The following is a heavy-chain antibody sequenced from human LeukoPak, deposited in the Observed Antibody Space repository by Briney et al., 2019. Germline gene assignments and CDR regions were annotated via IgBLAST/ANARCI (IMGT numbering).Heavy chain of an antibody. D-gene: IGHD4-23*01. CDR1: GFTFSGFG. CDR2: IWYDGSNK. V-gene: IGHV3-33*01. CDR3: AREGPRGNSQFDY. J-gene: IGHJ4*02. Sequence: GGSLRLSCAASGFTFSGFGMHWVRQAPGKGLEWVALIWYDGSNKYYADSVKGRLTISRDNSKNTLHLQMNSLRAEDTAVYYCAREGPRGNSQFDYWGQGTLVTVSS.